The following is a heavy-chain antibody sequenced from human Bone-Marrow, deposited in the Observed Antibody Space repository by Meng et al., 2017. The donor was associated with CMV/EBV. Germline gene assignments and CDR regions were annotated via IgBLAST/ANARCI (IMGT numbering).Heavy chain of an antibody. CDR1: GFTFSSYW. Sequence: GESLKISCAASGFTFSSYWMHWVRQAPGKGLVWVSRINSDGSSTSYADPVKGRFTISRDNAKNTLYLQMNSLRAEDTAVYYCARDARIAAPDYWGQGTLVTVSS. V-gene: IGHV3-74*01. CDR2: INSDGSST. D-gene: IGHD6-6*01. J-gene: IGHJ4*02. CDR3: ARDARIAAPDY.